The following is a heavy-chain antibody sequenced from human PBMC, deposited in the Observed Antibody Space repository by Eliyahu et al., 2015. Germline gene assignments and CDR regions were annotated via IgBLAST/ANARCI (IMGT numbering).Heavy chain of an antibody. D-gene: IGHD4-23*01. Sequence: QLQLQESGPGLVKPSETLSLTCTVSGXXIXSSSXXXGWIRQPPGKGLEWIGSIYYSGSTYYNPSLKSRVTISVDTSKNQFSLKLSSVTAADTAVYYCARMFGPHRTPGGNSISYFDYWGQGTLVTVSS. J-gene: IGHJ4*02. V-gene: IGHV4-39*01. CDR3: ARMFGPHRTPGGNSISYFDY. CDR2: IYYSGST. CDR1: GXXIXSSSXX.